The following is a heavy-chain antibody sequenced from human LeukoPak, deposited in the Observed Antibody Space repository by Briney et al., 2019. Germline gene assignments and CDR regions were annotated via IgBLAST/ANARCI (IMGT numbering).Heavy chain of an antibody. CDR2: ISSSSSYI. CDR1: GFTFSSYS. V-gene: IGHV3-21*01. J-gene: IGHJ4*02. CDR3: ARAAYCGGDCYPTAPDY. D-gene: IGHD2-21*02. Sequence: GGSLRLSCAASGFTFSSYSMNWVRQAPGKGLEWVSSISSSSSYIYYADSVKGRFTISRDNAKNSLYLQMNSLRAEDTAVYYCARAAYCGGDCYPTAPDYWGQGTLVTVSS.